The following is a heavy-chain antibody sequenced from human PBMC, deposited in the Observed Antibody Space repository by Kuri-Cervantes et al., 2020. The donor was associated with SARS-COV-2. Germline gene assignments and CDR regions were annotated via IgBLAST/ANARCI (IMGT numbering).Heavy chain of an antibody. D-gene: IGHD6-19*01. V-gene: IGHV4-59*01. CDR3: ARGIAVAGVLDI. CDR2: IYYSVST. Sequence: SETLSPTCTVSGGSISSYYWSWIRQPPGKGLEWIGYIYYSVSTNYNPSLKSRVTISVEPSKNQFSLKLSSVTAADTAVYYCARGIAVAGVLDIWGQGTMVTVSS. CDR1: GGSISSYY. J-gene: IGHJ3*02.